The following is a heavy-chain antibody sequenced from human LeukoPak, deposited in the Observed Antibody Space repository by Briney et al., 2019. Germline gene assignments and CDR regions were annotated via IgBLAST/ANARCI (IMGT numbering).Heavy chain of an antibody. V-gene: IGHV4-34*01. Sequence: KSSETLSLTCAVYGGSFSGYYWSWIRQPPGKGLEWIGVINRSGSTNYNPSLKSRVTISVDTSKNQFSLRLSSVTAADTAVYYCARDNSYGSGTFYYYYAMDVWGQGTTVTVSS. CDR1: GGSFSGYY. CDR2: INRSGST. D-gene: IGHD3-10*01. CDR3: ARDNSYGSGTFYYYYAMDV. J-gene: IGHJ6*02.